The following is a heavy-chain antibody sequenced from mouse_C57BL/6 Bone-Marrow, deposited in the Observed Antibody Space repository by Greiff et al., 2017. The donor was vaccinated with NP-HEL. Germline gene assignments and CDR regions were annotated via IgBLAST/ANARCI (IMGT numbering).Heavy chain of an antibody. CDR1: GYTFTSYW. CDR3: ARGDLAFDY. J-gene: IGHJ2*01. D-gene: IGHD3-3*01. V-gene: IGHV1-50*01. CDR2: IDPSDSYT. Sequence: VQLQQPGAELVKPGASVKLSCKASGYTFTSYWMQWVKQRPGQGLEWIGEIDPSDSYTNYNQKFKGKATLTVDTSSSTAYMQLSSLTSEDSAVYYCARGDLAFDYWGQGTTLTVSS.